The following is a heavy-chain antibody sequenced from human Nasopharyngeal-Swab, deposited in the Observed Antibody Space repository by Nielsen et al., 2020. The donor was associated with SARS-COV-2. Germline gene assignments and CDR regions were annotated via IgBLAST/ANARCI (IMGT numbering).Heavy chain of an antibody. Sequence: SGPTLVKPTQTLTLTCTFSGFSLSTSGVGVGWIRQPPGKALEWLALIYWDDDKRYSPSLKSRLTITKDTSKNQVVLTMTNMDPVDTATYYCAQVVYWGAPFDYWGQGTLVTVSS. V-gene: IGHV2-5*02. CDR2: IYWDDDK. CDR3: AQVVYWGAPFDY. J-gene: IGHJ4*02. D-gene: IGHD7-27*01. CDR1: GFSLSTSGVG.